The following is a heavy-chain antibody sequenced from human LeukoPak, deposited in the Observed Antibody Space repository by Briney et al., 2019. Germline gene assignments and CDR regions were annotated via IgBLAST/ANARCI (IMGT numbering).Heavy chain of an antibody. Sequence: GGSLRLSCAASGFTFYDYGMSWVRPAPGRGLEWVSGINWNGGSTGYADSVKGRFTISRDNAKNSLYLQMNSLRAGDTALYYCARGIGYDTKAYFDYWGQGTLVTVSS. CDR2: INWNGGST. CDR3: ARGIGYDTKAYFDY. V-gene: IGHV3-20*04. J-gene: IGHJ4*02. D-gene: IGHD3-3*01. CDR1: GFTFYDYG.